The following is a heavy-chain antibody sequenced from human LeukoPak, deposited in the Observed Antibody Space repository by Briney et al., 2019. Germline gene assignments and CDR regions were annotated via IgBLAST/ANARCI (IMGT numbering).Heavy chain of an antibody. V-gene: IGHV4-59*08. CDR3: TRSRNLDY. J-gene: IGHJ4*02. D-gene: IGHD2-2*01. Sequence: ASETLSLTCTVSGGSISSYYWSWIRQPPGKGLEWIGYIYYSGSTDYNPSLKSRVTISVDTSKNQFSLRLSSVTAADAAVYYCTRSRNLDYWGQGILVTVSS. CDR2: IYYSGST. CDR1: GGSISSYY.